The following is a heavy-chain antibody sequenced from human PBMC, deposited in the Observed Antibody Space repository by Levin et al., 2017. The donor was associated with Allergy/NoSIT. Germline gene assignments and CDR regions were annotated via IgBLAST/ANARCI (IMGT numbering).Heavy chain of an antibody. D-gene: IGHD2-8*02. CDR2: IWSNGRNQ. J-gene: IGHJ5*02. CDR3: AKERGPFTGFDV. V-gene: IGHV3-33*06. CDR1: GFTFSNYG. Sequence: GGSLRLSCAASGFTFSNYGMHWVRQAPGKGLEWVTVIWSNGRNQYYGDSVKGRFTISRDNSRNTMDLQMSSLRAVDTGIYYCAKERGPFTGFDVWGRGALVTVLS.